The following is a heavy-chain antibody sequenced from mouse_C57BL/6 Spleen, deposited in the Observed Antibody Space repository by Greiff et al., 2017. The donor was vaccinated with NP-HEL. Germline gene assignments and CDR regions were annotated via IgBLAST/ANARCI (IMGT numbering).Heavy chain of an antibody. CDR1: GYTFTSYT. Sequence: QVQLQQPGAELVRPGASVKMSCKASGYTFTSYTMHWVKQRPGQGLEWIGYINPSSGYTKYNHKFKNKATLTADKSSSTAYMQLSKLTSENSAVYYCARDYYGSSRYAMDYWGQGTSVTVSS. CDR2: INPSSGYT. CDR3: ARDYYGSSRYAMDY. J-gene: IGHJ4*01. D-gene: IGHD1-1*01. V-gene: IGHV1-4*01.